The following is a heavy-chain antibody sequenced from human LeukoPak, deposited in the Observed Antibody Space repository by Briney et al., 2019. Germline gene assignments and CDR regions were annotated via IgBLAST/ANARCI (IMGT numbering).Heavy chain of an antibody. D-gene: IGHD6-19*01. CDR1: GLTLNSYG. CDR3: GKGSSTSGCPDY. Sequence: HPGGSLRLSCAAPGLTLNSYGLNWVRQAPAKGLDWVAFIRYDGSIKHYADSVKGRFTISRDNSKNTLSLQMNSLRPEDTAVYYCGKGSSTSGCPDYWGQGTLVTVSS. J-gene: IGHJ4*02. CDR2: IRYDGSIK. V-gene: IGHV3-30*02.